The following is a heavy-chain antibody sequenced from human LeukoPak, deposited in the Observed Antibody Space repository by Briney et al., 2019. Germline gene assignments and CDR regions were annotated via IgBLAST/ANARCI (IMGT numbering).Heavy chain of an antibody. CDR1: GGSISSGSYY. V-gene: IGHV4-61*02. CDR3: ATGDSGSYYY. CDR2: IYTSGST. J-gene: IGHJ4*02. Sequence: PSETLSLTCTVSGGSISSGSYYWSWIRQPAGKGLEWIGRIYTSGSTNYNPSLKSRVTISVDTSKNQFSLKLSSVTAADTAVYYCATGDSGSYYYWGQETLVTVSS. D-gene: IGHD1-26*01.